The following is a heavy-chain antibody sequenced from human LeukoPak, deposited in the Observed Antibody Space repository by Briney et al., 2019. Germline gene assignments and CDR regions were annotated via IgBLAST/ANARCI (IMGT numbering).Heavy chain of an antibody. J-gene: IGHJ4*02. CDR2: ISHSGST. V-gene: IGHV4-34*01. Sequence: PSETLSLTCAVYGGSFSGYYWTWIRQPPGKGLEWIGEISHSGSTNYNPSLTSRVIISVDTSRNQFSLKLTSVTAADTAVYYCARHGSGSYRQFDYWGQGTLVTVSS. D-gene: IGHD3-10*01. CDR1: GGSFSGYY. CDR3: ARHGSGSYRQFDY.